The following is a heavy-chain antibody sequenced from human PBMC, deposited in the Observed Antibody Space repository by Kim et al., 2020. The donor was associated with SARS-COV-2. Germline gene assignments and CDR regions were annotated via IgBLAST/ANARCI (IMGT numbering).Heavy chain of an antibody. V-gene: IGHV4-31*03. CDR1: GGSISSGGYY. Sequence: SETLSLTCTVSGGSISSGGYYWSWIRQHPGKGLEWIGYIYYSGSTYYNPSLKSRVTISVDTSKNQFSLKLSSVTAADTAVYYCARDVTDYDILTGYQSGAFDIWGQGTMVTVSS. CDR2: IYYSGST. CDR3: ARDVTDYDILTGYQSGAFDI. J-gene: IGHJ3*02. D-gene: IGHD3-9*01.